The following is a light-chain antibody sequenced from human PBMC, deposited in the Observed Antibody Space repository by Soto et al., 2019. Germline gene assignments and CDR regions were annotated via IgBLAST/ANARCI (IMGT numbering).Light chain of an antibody. Sequence: ELVLTKSPGTLSLSPGERATRSCRACQSVSSSYLAWYQQRPGQAPRLLIYAASSRATGIPDRFSGSGSGTDFTLTISRLEPEDFAVYYCQQYGTSLRTFGQGTIVDIK. CDR2: AAS. CDR1: QSVSSSY. V-gene: IGKV3-20*01. CDR3: QQYGTSLRT. J-gene: IGKJ1*01.